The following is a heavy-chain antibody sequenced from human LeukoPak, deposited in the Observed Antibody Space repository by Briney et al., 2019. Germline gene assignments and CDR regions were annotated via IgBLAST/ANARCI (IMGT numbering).Heavy chain of an antibody. CDR1: GGTFSSYA. Sequence: ASVKVSCTASGGTFSSYAISWVRQAPGQGLEWMGGIIPIFGTANYAQKFQGRVTITADESTSTAYMELSSLRSEDTAVYYCARDPARGGYSGYLLAYWGQGTLVTVSS. V-gene: IGHV1-69*13. J-gene: IGHJ4*02. CDR3: ARDPARGGYSGYLLAY. D-gene: IGHD5-12*01. CDR2: IIPIFGTA.